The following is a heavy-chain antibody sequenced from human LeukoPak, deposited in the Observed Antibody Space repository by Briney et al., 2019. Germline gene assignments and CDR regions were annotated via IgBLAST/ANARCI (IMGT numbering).Heavy chain of an antibody. V-gene: IGHV1-69*13. CDR1: GGTFSSYA. J-gene: IGHJ6*03. D-gene: IGHD5-24*01. CDR2: IIPIFGTA. CDR3: ARGKRWLQYGYYYYMDV. Sequence: SVKVSCKASGGTFSSYAISWVRQAPGQGLEWMGGIIPIFGTANHAQKFQGRVTITADESTSTAYMELSSLRSEDTAVYYCARGKRWLQYGYYYYMDVWGKGTTVTVSS.